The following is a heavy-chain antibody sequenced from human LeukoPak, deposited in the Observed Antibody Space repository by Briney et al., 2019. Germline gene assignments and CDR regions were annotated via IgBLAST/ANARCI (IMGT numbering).Heavy chain of an antibody. Sequence: GGSLRLSCAASGFTFSSYAMTWVRQAPGKGLEWVSVISGSGGSTDYADSVKGRFTISRDNSKNTLYLQMNSLRAEDTAVYYCARSGRIWYYYGMDVWGQGTTVTVSS. CDR3: ARSGRIWYYYGMDV. D-gene: IGHD1-26*01. CDR1: GFTFSSYA. J-gene: IGHJ6*02. V-gene: IGHV3-23*01. CDR2: ISGSGGST.